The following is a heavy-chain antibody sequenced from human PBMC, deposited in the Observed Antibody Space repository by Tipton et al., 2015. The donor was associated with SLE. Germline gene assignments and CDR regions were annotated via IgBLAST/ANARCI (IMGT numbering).Heavy chain of an antibody. V-gene: IGHV4-4*07. CDR1: GGSISSYY. D-gene: IGHD3-16*02. CDR3: ARDGYDYIWGSYRYHYYYGMDV. CDR2: IYTSGST. J-gene: IGHJ6*02. Sequence: TLSLTCTVSGGSISSYYWSWIRQPAGKGLEWIGRIYTSGSTNYNPSLKRRVTMSVDTSKNQFSLKLSSVTAADTAVYYCARDGYDYIWGSYRYHYYYGMDVWGQGTTVTVSS.